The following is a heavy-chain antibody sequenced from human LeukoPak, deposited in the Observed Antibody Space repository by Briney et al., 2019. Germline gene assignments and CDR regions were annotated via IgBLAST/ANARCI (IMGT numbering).Heavy chain of an antibody. CDR3: AKGYSSSWYDWFDP. D-gene: IGHD6-13*01. CDR1: GFTFSSYA. J-gene: IGHJ5*02. V-gene: IGHV3-30-3*01. CDR2: ISYDGTNK. Sequence: GGSLRLSCVASGFTFSSYAMHWVRQAPGKGLEWLAVISYDGTNKFYADSVKGRFTISRDNSKNTLYLQMNSVRAEDTAVYYCAKGYSSSWYDWFDPWGQGTLVTVSS.